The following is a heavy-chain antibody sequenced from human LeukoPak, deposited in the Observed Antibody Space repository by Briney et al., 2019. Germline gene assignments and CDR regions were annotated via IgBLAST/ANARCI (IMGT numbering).Heavy chain of an antibody. Sequence: PGRSLRLSCAASGFTFSSYAMSWVRQAPGKGLEWVSAISGSGGSTYYADSVKGRFTISRGNSKNTLYLQMNSLRAEDTAVYYCAKSGGSGTNKYYFDYWGQGTLVTVSS. CDR1: GFTFSSYA. V-gene: IGHV3-23*01. CDR3: AKSGGSGTNKYYFDY. J-gene: IGHJ4*02. CDR2: ISGSGGST. D-gene: IGHD3-10*01.